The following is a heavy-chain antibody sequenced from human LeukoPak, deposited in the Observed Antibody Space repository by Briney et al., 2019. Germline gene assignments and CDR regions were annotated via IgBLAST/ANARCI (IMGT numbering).Heavy chain of an antibody. CDR2: VSHNII. CDR1: GFTFSSYS. J-gene: IGHJ4*02. Sequence: GGSLRLSCAASGFTFSSYSMNWVRQAPGKGLEWISYVSHNIISYADSVKGRFTISRDNAKNSLYLQMNSLRDEDTAVYYCARDRDWAFDYWGQGALVTVSS. V-gene: IGHV3-48*02. D-gene: IGHD3-9*01. CDR3: ARDRDWAFDY.